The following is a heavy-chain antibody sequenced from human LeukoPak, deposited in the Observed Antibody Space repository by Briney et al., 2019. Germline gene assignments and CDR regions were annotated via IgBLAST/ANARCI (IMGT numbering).Heavy chain of an antibody. Sequence: PGGSLRLSCAASGFTFSSYGMHWVRQAPGKGLEWVAVISYGGSNKYYADSVKGRFTISRDNSKNTLYLQMNSLRAEDTAVYYCARVTTIFGFYYYGMDVWGQGTTVTVSS. CDR2: ISYGGSNK. V-gene: IGHV3-30*19. J-gene: IGHJ6*02. D-gene: IGHD3-3*01. CDR3: ARVTTIFGFYYYGMDV. CDR1: GFTFSSYG.